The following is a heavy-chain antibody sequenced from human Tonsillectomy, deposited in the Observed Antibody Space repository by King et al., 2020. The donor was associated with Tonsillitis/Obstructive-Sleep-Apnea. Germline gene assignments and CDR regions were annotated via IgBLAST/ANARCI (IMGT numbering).Heavy chain of an antibody. Sequence: VQLQESGPGLVKPSETLSLTCTVSGGSISSYYWSWIRQPPGKGLEWIGYIYYSGSTNYNPSLKSRVTISVDTSKNQFSLKLSSVTAADTAVYYCARFGIGSYGYVAYWGQGTLVTVSS. CDR2: IYYSGST. D-gene: IGHD5-18*01. J-gene: IGHJ4*02. CDR1: GGSISSYY. CDR3: ARFGIGSYGYVAY. V-gene: IGHV4-59*08.